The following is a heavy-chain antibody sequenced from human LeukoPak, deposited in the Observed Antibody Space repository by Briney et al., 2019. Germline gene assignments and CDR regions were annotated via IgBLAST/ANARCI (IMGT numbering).Heavy chain of an antibody. CDR1: GASISSSYW. Sequence: SETLSLTCAVSGASISSSYWWSWVRQPPGKGLEWIGEIHHSGSTKDNPSLKSRVTISVDKSKNQFSLKLSSVTAADTAVYYCAPSPCSGDSCYRFDFWGQGTQVTVFS. CDR3: APSPCSGDSCYRFDF. V-gene: IGHV4-4*02. J-gene: IGHJ4*02. D-gene: IGHD2-15*01. CDR2: IHHSGST.